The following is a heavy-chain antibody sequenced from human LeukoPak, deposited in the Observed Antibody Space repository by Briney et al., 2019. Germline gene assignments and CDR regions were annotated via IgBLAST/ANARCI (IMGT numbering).Heavy chain of an antibody. J-gene: IGHJ3*02. D-gene: IGHD6-19*01. CDR3: ARHSSGWYGAFDI. V-gene: IGHV3-11*03. Sequence: GGSLRLSCAASGFTFSDYYMSWIRQAPGKGLEWVSYISSSSSYTNYADSVKCRFTISRDNAKNSLYLQMNSLRAEDTAVYYCARHSSGWYGAFDIWGQGTMVTVSS. CDR2: ISSSSSYT. CDR1: GFTFSDYY.